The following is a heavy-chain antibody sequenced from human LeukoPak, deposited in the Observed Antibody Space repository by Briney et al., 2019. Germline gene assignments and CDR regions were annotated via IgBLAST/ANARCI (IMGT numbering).Heavy chain of an antibody. Sequence: KPSETLSLTCTVSGYSISSGYYWGWIRQPPGKGLEWIGSIYHSGSTYYNPSLKSRVTISVDTSKNQFSLKLSSVTAADTAVYYCARDGHNSMIVVVTPLLGFDPWGQGTLVTVSS. V-gene: IGHV4-38-2*02. CDR3: ARDGHNSMIVVVTPLLGFDP. D-gene: IGHD3-22*01. J-gene: IGHJ5*02. CDR2: IYHSGST. CDR1: GYSISSGYY.